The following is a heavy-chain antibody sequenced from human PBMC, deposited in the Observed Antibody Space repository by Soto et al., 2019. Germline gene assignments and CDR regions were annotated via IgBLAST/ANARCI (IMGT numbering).Heavy chain of an antibody. J-gene: IGHJ4*02. CDR3: ARDKIVGDSKFDY. D-gene: IGHD1-26*01. CDR1: GFTFESYW. V-gene: IGHV3-7*03. Sequence: PGGSLRLSCEGSGFTFESYWMSWVRQAPGKGLEWVANIKQDGSDIFYADSVKGRFTISRDNAKNSLYLQMNSLRAEDTAVYYCARDKIVGDSKFDYWGQGTLVTVSS. CDR2: IKQDGSDI.